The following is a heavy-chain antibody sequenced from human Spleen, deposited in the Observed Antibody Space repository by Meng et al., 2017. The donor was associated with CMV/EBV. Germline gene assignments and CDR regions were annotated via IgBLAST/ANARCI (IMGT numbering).Heavy chain of an antibody. CDR1: GGSFSGYY. J-gene: IGHJ4*02. V-gene: IGHV4-34*01. CDR3: SRSGYFFSPSPFDY. CDR2: INHSGST. D-gene: IGHD3-22*01. Sequence: AVYGGSFSGYYWSWIRQPPGKGLEWIGEINHSGSTNYNPSLKSRVTISVDTSKNQFSLKLSSVTVADTAVYYCSRSGYFFSPSPFDYWGQGTLVTVSS.